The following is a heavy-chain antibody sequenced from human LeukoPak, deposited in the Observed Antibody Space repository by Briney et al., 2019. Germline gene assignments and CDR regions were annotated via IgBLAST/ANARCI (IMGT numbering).Heavy chain of an antibody. CDR3: ARDSEYYDFWSGYSV. CDR2: INWNGGST. J-gene: IGHJ4*02. Sequence: GGSLRLSCAASGFTFDDYGMSWVRQAPGKGLEWVSGINWNGGSTGYVDSVKGRFTISRDNAKNSLYLQMNSLRAEDTAVYYCARDSEYYDFWSGYSVWGQGTLVTVSS. D-gene: IGHD3-3*01. V-gene: IGHV3-20*04. CDR1: GFTFDDYG.